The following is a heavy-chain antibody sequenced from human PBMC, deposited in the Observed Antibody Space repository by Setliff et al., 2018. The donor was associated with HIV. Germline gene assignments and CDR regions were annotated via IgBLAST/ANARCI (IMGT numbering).Heavy chain of an antibody. CDR1: GGSISSSSYY. Sequence: SETLSLTCTVSGGSISSSSYYWGWIRQPPGKGLEWIGSIYYSGSTYYNPSLKSRVTISVDTSKNQFSLKLSSVTAADTAVYYCASGYSSSWYSPYFDYWGQGTLVTVS. CDR2: IYYSGST. D-gene: IGHD6-13*01. CDR3: ASGYSSSWYSPYFDY. V-gene: IGHV4-39*01. J-gene: IGHJ4*02.